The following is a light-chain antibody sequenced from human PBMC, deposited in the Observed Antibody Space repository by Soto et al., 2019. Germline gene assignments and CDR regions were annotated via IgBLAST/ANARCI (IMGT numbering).Light chain of an antibody. Sequence: EIVLTQSPGTLYLSPGERATLSCRASQSISSSYLAWYQQKPGQAARLLIYGASSRATGIPDRFSGSGSGTDFTLPISRLEPEDFAVDYCQQYGSSLWTFGQGPKVEIK. V-gene: IGKV3-20*01. J-gene: IGKJ1*01. CDR1: QSISSSY. CDR2: GAS. CDR3: QQYGSSLWT.